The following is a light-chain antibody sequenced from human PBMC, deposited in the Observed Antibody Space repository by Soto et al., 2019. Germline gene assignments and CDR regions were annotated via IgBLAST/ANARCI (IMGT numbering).Light chain of an antibody. CDR1: SSNIAAGYD. V-gene: IGLV1-40*01. CDR2: GNS. CDR3: QSYDSSLSGVV. J-gene: IGLJ2*01. Sequence: QSVLTQPPSVSGAPGQRATISCTGSSSNIAAGYDVHWYQQLPGTAPKLLIYGNSHRPSGVPDRFSGSKSGTSASLAITGLQAEDEADYYCQSYDSSLSGVVFGGGTKLTVL.